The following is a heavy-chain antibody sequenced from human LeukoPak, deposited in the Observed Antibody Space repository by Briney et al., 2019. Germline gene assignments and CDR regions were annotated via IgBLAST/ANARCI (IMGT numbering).Heavy chain of an antibody. CDR3: VREAVNDYGDYVFWFDP. V-gene: IGHV3-53*01. CDR1: GFTVSSNY. J-gene: IGHJ5*02. Sequence: GGSLRLSCAASGFTVSSNYMNWVRQAPGKGLEWVSVIYSGGSTYYADSVKGRFTISRDNAENSLYLQMNSLRDEDTAVYYCVREAVNDYGDYVFWFDPWGQGTLVTVSS. CDR2: IYSGGST. D-gene: IGHD4-17*01.